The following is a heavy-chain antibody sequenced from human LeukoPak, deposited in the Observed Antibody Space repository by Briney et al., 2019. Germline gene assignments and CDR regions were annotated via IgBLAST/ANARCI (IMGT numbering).Heavy chain of an antibody. CDR3: AKGYSSGYYFGYWYFDL. CDR1: GFTFSSYA. J-gene: IGHJ2*01. Sequence: PGGSLRLSCAVYGFTFSSYAMSWVRQAPGKGLEWVSAISGSGGSTYYADSVKGRFTISRDNSKDTLYLQMNSLRAEDTAVYYCAKGYSSGYYFGYWYFDLWGRGTLVTVSS. D-gene: IGHD3-22*01. CDR2: ISGSGGST. V-gene: IGHV3-23*01.